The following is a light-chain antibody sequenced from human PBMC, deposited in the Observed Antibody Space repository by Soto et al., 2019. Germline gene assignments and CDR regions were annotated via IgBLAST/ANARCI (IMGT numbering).Light chain of an antibody. CDR3: QQYHRYSRT. V-gene: IGKV1-5*01. Sequence: DIQMTQSPSTLSASVGDRVTITCRASQSISSWLAWFQQKPGKAPKLLMYDASSLESGVPSRFSGSGSGTEFTLTISSLQPDDFATYYCQQYHRYSRTFGQGTKVEIK. CDR2: DAS. CDR1: QSISSW. J-gene: IGKJ1*01.